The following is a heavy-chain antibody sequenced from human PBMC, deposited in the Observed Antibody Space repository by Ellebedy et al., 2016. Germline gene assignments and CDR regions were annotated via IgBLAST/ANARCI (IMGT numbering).Heavy chain of an antibody. CDR3: ARARRGESDSDL. CDR2: ISSDGSHT. Sequence: GESLKISCAASGFTFSSYAMHWVRQAPGKGLEWVALISSDGSHTYYLDSVEGRFTVSRDTSQNTLYLQMSGLNAEDTAVYYCARARRGESDSDLWGQGTLVTVSS. D-gene: IGHD3-16*01. V-gene: IGHV3-30*04. CDR1: GFTFSSYA. J-gene: IGHJ5*02.